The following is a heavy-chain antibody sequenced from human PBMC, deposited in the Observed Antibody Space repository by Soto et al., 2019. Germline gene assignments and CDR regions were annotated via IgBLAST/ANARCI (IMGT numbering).Heavy chain of an antibody. CDR2: ITETGGDT. Sequence: TGGSLRLSCAASGFTFNKFVMRWVRQTPGKGLEWVSTITETGGDTYYTDSVKGRFTISRDNSKNTLYLQMSSLRAEDTALYYCTKASPDRHHMDVWGQGTTVTVSS. V-gene: IGHV3-23*01. CDR3: TKASPDRHHMDV. CDR1: GFTFNKFV. J-gene: IGHJ6*02.